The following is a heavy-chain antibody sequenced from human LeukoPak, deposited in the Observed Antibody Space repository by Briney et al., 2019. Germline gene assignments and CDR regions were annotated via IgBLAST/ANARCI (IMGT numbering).Heavy chain of an antibody. CDR1: GYTLTELS. CDR3: ARAMGEVQLWLLCSVY. Sequence: ASVKVSCKVSGYTLTELSMHWVRQAPGKGLEWMGGFDPEDGETIYAQKFQGRVTMTEDTSTDTAYMELSSLRSEDTAVYYCARAMGEVQLWLLCSVYWGQGTLVTVSS. J-gene: IGHJ4*02. CDR2: FDPEDGET. V-gene: IGHV1-24*01. D-gene: IGHD5-18*01.